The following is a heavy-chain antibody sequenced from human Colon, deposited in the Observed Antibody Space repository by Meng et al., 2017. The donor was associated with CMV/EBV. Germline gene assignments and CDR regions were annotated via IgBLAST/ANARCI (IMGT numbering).Heavy chain of an antibody. CDR2: IYADGAT. CDR1: GFFASSKY. D-gene: IGHD1-14*01. V-gene: IGHV3-53*01. CDR3: ARIYHLIYKWFDT. Sequence: CAVSGFFASSKYMSWVRRAPGKGLGCVSVIYADGATYYSDSVKGRFTISRDISTNTVSLQMSSLRAEDTAVYYCARIYHLIYKWFDTWGQGTLVTVSS. J-gene: IGHJ5*02.